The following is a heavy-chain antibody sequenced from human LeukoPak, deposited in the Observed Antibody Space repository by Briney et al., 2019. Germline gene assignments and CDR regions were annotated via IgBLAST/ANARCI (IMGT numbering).Heavy chain of an antibody. CDR3: AKHVSGSLFYFDY. Sequence: GGSLRLSCAAPGFTFRNCAMSWVRQAPGKGLEWVSGISGTGYNTYYPDSVKGRFTISRDNSKNTLYLQMDSLGAEDTAVYYCAKHVSGSLFYFDYWGQRTLVTVSS. D-gene: IGHD3-10*01. V-gene: IGHV3-23*01. CDR2: ISGTGYNT. J-gene: IGHJ4*02. CDR1: GFTFRNCA.